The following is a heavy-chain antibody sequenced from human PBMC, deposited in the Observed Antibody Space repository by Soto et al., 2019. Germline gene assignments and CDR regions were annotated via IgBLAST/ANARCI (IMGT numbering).Heavy chain of an antibody. CDR3: ATDAGGYDEARESPPIGYYGMDV. J-gene: IGHJ6*02. Sequence: PSETLSLTCTVSGGSISSGGYYWSWIRQHPGKGLEWIGYIYYSGTTYYNPSLKSRVTISVDTSKNQFSLKLSSVTAADTAVYYCATDAGGYDEARESPPIGYYGMDVWGQGTTVTVSS. CDR2: IYYSGTT. V-gene: IGHV4-31*03. D-gene: IGHD5-12*01. CDR1: GGSISSGGYY.